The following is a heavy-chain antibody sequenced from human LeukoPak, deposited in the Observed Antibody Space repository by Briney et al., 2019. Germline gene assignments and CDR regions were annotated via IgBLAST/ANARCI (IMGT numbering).Heavy chain of an antibody. V-gene: IGHV1-2*02. CDR1: GYTFTGYY. Sequence: ASVKVSCKASGYTFTGYYMHWVRQAPGQGLEWMGWIKPNSGGTNYAQKFQGRVTMTRDTSISTAYMELSRLRSDGTAVYYCARARPGGLRDYYYYGMDVWGQGTTVTVSS. CDR3: ARARPGGLRDYYYYGMDV. D-gene: IGHD2-21*02. CDR2: IKPNSGGT. J-gene: IGHJ6*02.